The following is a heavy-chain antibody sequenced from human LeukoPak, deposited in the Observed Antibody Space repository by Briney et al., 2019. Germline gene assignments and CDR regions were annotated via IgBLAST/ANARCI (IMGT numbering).Heavy chain of an antibody. CDR2: ISSSSSYI. V-gene: IGHV3-21*01. CDR3: ARVHYYDSSGLGAFDI. Sequence: PGGSLRLSCAASGFTFSSYSINWVRQAPGKGLEWVSPISSSSSYIYYADSVKGRFTISRDNAKNSLYLQMNSLRAEDTAVYYCARVHYYDSSGLGAFDIWGQGTMVTVSS. D-gene: IGHD3-22*01. CDR1: GFTFSSYS. J-gene: IGHJ3*02.